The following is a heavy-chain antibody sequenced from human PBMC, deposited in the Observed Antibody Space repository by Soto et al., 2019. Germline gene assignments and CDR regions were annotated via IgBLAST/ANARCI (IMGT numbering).Heavy chain of an antibody. J-gene: IGHJ4*02. CDR3: ATITQPDNGALYYFDS. V-gene: IGHV4-59*01. CDR1: GGSISGYY. Sequence: SETLSLTCTVSGGSISGYYCSWIRQPPGEGLDWIGYLRDSGSTTYNPSRSSRVTVSLDTSKHHCTLKLTSVTAADTAMYFCATITQPDNGALYYFDSWGQGILVTVSS. D-gene: IGHD4-17*01. CDR2: LRDSGST.